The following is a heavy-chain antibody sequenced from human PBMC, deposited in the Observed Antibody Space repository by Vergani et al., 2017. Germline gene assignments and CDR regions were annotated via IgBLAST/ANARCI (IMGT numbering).Heavy chain of an antibody. V-gene: IGHV3-30*02. CDR1: GFTLSNYD. CDR2: IQFDGSNQ. D-gene: IGHD3-16*01. CDR3: AKHFRGWGIDY. Sequence: QVQLVESGGGVVQRGGSLRLSCATSGFTLSNYDMQWIRQGPGKGLEFVAFIQFDGSNQYYADSVKGRFTLYRDFSKNTRYLQMNSLRTDDTATYYCAKHFRGWGIDYWGQGTQVIVSS. J-gene: IGHJ4*02.